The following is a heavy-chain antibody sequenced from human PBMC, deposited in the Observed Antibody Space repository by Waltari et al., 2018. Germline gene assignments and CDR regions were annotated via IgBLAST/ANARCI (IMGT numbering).Heavy chain of an antibody. CDR2: IYSGGST. Sequence: EVQLVESGGGLVQPGGSLGLSWVASGLTGGSNYVSWVRQAQGQGLEWVSVIYSGGSTFYADSVKGRFTISRDNSKNALYLQMSSLRAEDTTVYFCASCSRSSCYQGGFDYWGQGTLVTFTS. D-gene: IGHD2-2*01. CDR1: GLTGGSNY. CDR3: ASCSRSSCYQGGFDY. J-gene: IGHJ4*02. V-gene: IGHV3-53*01.